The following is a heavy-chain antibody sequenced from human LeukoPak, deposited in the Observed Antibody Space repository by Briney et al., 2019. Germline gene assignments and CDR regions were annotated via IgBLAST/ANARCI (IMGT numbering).Heavy chain of an antibody. CDR1: GFTFSSYS. V-gene: IGHV3-21*04. CDR3: VAPYGDYVCGYDY. D-gene: IGHD4-17*01. Sequence: PGVSVRLSCAASGFTFSSYSMNWVRQAPGKGLEWVSSISSSSSYIYYADSVKGRFTISRDNAKNSLYLQMNSLRAEDTAVYYCVAPYGDYVCGYDYWGQGILVTVSA. J-gene: IGHJ4*02. CDR2: ISSSSSYI.